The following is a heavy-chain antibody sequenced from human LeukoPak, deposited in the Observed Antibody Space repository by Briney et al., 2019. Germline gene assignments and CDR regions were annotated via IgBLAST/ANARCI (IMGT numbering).Heavy chain of an antibody. Sequence: PSETLSLTCTVSGGSISSSSYYWGWIRQPPGKGLEWIGSIYYSGSTYYNPSLKSRVTISVDTSKNQFSLKLSSVTAADTAVYYCARHESRGWLFDYWGQGTLVTVSS. CDR2: IYYSGST. J-gene: IGHJ4*02. D-gene: IGHD6-19*01. V-gene: IGHV4-39*01. CDR1: GGSISSSSYY. CDR3: ARHESRGWLFDY.